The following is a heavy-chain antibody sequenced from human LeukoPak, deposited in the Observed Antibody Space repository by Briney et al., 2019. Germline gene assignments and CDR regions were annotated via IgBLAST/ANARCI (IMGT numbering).Heavy chain of an antibody. D-gene: IGHD3-10*01. CDR2: IYSGGST. CDR3: ARDHPGHHDY. CDR1: GFTVSTNY. V-gene: IGHV3-53*01. Sequence: QPGGSLRLSCAASGFTVSTNYMSWVRQAQGKGLGWVSVIYSGGSTYYADSVKGRFTISRDNSKNTLYLQMNSLRAEDTAVYYCARDHPGHHDYWGQGTLVTVSS. J-gene: IGHJ4*02.